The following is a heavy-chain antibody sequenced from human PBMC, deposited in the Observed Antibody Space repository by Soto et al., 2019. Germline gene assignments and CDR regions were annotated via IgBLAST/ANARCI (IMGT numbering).Heavy chain of an antibody. CDR2: IDPSDSYT. D-gene: IGHD5-12*01. CDR3: ARLSMATRRGYYRLDV. J-gene: IGHJ6*02. V-gene: IGHV5-10-1*01. CDR1: GYSFTSYW. Sequence: ESLKISCKGSGYSFTSYWISWVRQMPGKGLEWMGRIDPSDSYTNYSPSLQGHVTISADKSISTAYLQWSSLKASDTAMYYCARLSMATRRGYYRLDVWGQGTTVTVSS.